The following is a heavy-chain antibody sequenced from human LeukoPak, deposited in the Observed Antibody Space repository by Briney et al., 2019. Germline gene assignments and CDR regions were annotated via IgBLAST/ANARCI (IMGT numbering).Heavy chain of an antibody. CDR2: IYPGDSDT. Sequence: GESLKISCKTSGYSFTTYWIAWVRPMPGKGLEWMGVIYPGDSDTRYGPSFKGQVTISADKSISIAYLQWSSLKASDTAMYYCARLPLYSGTNADPFDIWGRGTMVTVSS. CDR3: ARLPLYSGTNADPFDI. J-gene: IGHJ3*02. CDR1: GYSFTTYW. V-gene: IGHV5-51*01. D-gene: IGHD1-26*01.